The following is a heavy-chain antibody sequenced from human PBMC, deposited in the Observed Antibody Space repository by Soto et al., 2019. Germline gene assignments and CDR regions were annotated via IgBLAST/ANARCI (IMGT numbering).Heavy chain of an antibody. CDR3: RKDNRLELRKVDS. V-gene: IGHV3-23*01. Sequence: GGSLRLSCAVSGITSGSYAMMWVRQAPGKGLEWVSTIGGNGGPTYYADSVKGRFTISRDNSKNIVFLQMNSLRAEDTAVYFCRKDNRLELRKVDSWGQGTLVTVSS. J-gene: IGHJ5*01. D-gene: IGHD1-7*01. CDR2: IGGNGGPT. CDR1: GITSGSYA.